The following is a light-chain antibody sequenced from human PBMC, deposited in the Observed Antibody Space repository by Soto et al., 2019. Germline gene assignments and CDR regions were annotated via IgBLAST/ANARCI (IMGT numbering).Light chain of an antibody. CDR3: QQCDDWPRT. V-gene: IGKV3-15*01. CDR1: QSVSSY. Sequence: EIVMTQSPATLSVSPGERVTLSCRASQSVSSYLAWYQQKPGQAPRLLIYDASSRATGIPARFSGSGSGTEFALTISSLQSEDFAVYYCQQCDDWPRTFGQGTKVDIK. J-gene: IGKJ1*01. CDR2: DAS.